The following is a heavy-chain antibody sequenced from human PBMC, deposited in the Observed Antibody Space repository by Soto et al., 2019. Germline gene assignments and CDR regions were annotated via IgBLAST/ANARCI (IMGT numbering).Heavy chain of an antibody. CDR1: GYTLTELS. J-gene: IGHJ4*02. CDR2: FDPEDGET. Sequence: ASVKVSCKVSGYTLTELSMHWVRQAPGKGLEWMGGFDPEDGETIYAQKFQGRVTMTEDTSTDTAYMELSSLRSEDTAVYYCARLLYSSGWQAPVIDYWGQGTLVTVSS. D-gene: IGHD6-25*01. V-gene: IGHV1-24*01. CDR3: ARLLYSSGWQAPVIDY.